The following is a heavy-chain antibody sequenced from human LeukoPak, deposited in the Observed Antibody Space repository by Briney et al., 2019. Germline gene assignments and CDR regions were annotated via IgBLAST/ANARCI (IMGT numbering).Heavy chain of an antibody. V-gene: IGHV4-59*12. J-gene: IGHJ4*02. CDR2: IHYSGGIT. D-gene: IGHD6-13*01. CDR3: ARVYGSHSSRATYYFDY. CDR1: GGSISSYY. Sequence: SETLSLTCTVSGGSISSYYWSWIRQPPGKGLEWIGYIHYSGGITYYNPSLKSRVTISVDTSKNQFSLSLSSVTAADTAVYYCARVYGSHSSRATYYFDYWGQGTLVTVSS.